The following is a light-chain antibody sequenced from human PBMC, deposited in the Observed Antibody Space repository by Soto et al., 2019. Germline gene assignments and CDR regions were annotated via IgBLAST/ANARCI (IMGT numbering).Light chain of an antibody. CDR2: DAS. Sequence: EIVMTQSPATLSVSPGERATLSCRASHSVSDNVAWYQQKPGQAPRLLIYDASNRATGIPARFSGSGSGTDFTLTISSLEPEDFAVYYCQQRSNWPPYTFGQGTKLEIK. J-gene: IGKJ2*01. V-gene: IGKV3-11*01. CDR3: QQRSNWPPYT. CDR1: HSVSDN.